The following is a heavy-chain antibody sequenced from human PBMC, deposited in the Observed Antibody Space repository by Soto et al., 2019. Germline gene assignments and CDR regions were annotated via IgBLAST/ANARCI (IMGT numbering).Heavy chain of an antibody. D-gene: IGHD3-22*01. J-gene: IGHJ4*02. V-gene: IGHV3-30*18. CDR3: AKLPIYDSSGYCY. CDR1: GFTFSSYG. CDR2: ISYDGSNK. Sequence: LRLSCAASGFTFSSYGMHWVRQAPGKGLEWVAVISYDGSNKYYADSVKGRFTISRDNSKNTLYLQMNSLRAEDTAVYYCAKLPIYDSSGYCYRGQGTLVTSPQ.